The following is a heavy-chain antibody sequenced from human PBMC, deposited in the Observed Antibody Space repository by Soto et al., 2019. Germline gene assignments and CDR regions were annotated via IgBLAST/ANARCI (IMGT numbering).Heavy chain of an antibody. CDR1: GDSVSSTSSP. CDR3: ARARSYSGMDV. CDR2: TYYRSKWYN. J-gene: IGHJ6*02. V-gene: IGHV6-1*01. Sequence: SQTLSLTFAISGDSVSSTSSPWNWLRQSPSRGLEWLGRTYYRSKWYNDYAVSVRSRITINPDTSKNQFSLQLNSVTPEYTAVYYCARARSYSGMDVWGQGTTVTVSS.